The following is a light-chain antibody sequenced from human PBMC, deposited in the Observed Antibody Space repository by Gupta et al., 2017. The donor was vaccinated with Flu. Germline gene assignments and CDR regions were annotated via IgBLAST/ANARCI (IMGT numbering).Light chain of an antibody. V-gene: IGKV3-15*01. Sequence: EIVMTQSPGTLSGSPGERATLSCRASQSISTNLAWYQQRPGQAPRLLMYGASTRATGTPARFSGSGSGTEFTLTISSLQSEDFAVYYCQQYYNWPRTFGQGTKVEVK. J-gene: IGKJ1*01. CDR2: GAS. CDR3: QQYYNWPRT. CDR1: QSISTN.